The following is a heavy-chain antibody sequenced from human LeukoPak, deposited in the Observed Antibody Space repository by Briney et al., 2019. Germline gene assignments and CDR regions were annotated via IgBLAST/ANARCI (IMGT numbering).Heavy chain of an antibody. Sequence: PSETLSLTCAVYGGSFSGYYWSWIRQPPGKGLEWIGEINHSGSTNYNPSLKSRVTISVDTSKNQFSLKLSSVTAADTAVYYCARNYGDYGVYYYYYYYMDVWGKGTTVTVSS. CDR2: INHSGST. CDR1: GGSFSGYY. V-gene: IGHV4-34*01. J-gene: IGHJ6*03. CDR3: ARNYGDYGVYYYYYYYMDV. D-gene: IGHD4-17*01.